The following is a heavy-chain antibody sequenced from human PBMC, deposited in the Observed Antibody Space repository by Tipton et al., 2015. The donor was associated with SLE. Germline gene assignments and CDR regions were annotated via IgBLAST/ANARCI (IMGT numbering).Heavy chain of an antibody. CDR3: AGDSLNWGSYYHGMDV. Sequence: TLSLTCTVSGGSISSYFWTWIRQPPGKGLEWIGHIFYTGSTRYNPSLKSRVTISVDTSKSQIFLKMSSVTAADTAVYYCAGDSLNWGSYYHGMDVWGQGTTVTVSS. D-gene: IGHD3-16*01. J-gene: IGHJ6*02. CDR2: IFYTGST. V-gene: IGHV4-59*01. CDR1: GGSISSYF.